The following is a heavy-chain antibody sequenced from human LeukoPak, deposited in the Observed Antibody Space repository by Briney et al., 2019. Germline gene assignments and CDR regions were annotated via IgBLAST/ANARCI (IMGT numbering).Heavy chain of an antibody. J-gene: IGHJ3*02. CDR3: AMLADYYDSSCYYYPGPLDAFDI. CDR1: GFTFSSYW. CDR2: IKQDGSEK. Sequence: PVGSLRLSCAASGFTFSSYWMSWVRQAPGKGLEWMANIKQDGSEKYYVDSVKGRFTISRDNAKNSLYLQMNSLRAEDTAVYYCAMLADYYDSSCYYYPGPLDAFDIWGQGTMVTVSS. V-gene: IGHV3-7*01. D-gene: IGHD3-22*01.